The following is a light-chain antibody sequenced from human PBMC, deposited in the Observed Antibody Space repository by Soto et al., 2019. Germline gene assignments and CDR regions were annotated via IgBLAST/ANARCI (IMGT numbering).Light chain of an antibody. J-gene: IGKJ2*01. CDR2: KAS. CDR3: QQYYSYPYT. V-gene: IGKV1-5*03. CDR1: QSISNW. Sequence: DIQMTQSPSTLSASVGDRVTITCRASQSISNWLAWYQQKPGKVPKLLIYKASTLESGVPSRFSGSGSGTDFTLTISCLQSEDFATYYCQQYYSYPYTFGQGTKVDIK.